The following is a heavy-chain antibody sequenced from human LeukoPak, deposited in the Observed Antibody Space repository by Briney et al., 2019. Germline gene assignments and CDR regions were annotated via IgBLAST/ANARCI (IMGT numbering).Heavy chain of an antibody. Sequence: SETLSLTCTVSGGSISSYYWGWIRQRAGEGLEWIGGIYTSGSTNYNPSLKSRVTMSVDTSKNQFSLKLSSVTAADTAVYYCAGIRDTAMVNPAQFDYWGQGTLVTVSS. V-gene: IGHV4-4*07. CDR2: IYTSGST. CDR3: AGIRDTAMVNPAQFDY. CDR1: GGSISSYY. J-gene: IGHJ4*02. D-gene: IGHD5-18*01.